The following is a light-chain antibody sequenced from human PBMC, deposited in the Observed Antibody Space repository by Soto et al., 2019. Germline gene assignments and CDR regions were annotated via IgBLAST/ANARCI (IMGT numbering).Light chain of an antibody. V-gene: IGLV2-14*01. J-gene: IGLJ1*01. CDR2: QVT. Sequence: QSVLTQPASVSGSPGQSITISCTGTSXDVGGYYYVSWYQHHPGKAPKLIIYQVTNRPSGVSNRFSASKSGNTASLTISALQAEDEADYYCCSYSSSSTFYVFGTGTKVTVL. CDR1: SXDVGGYYY. CDR3: CSYSSSSTFYV.